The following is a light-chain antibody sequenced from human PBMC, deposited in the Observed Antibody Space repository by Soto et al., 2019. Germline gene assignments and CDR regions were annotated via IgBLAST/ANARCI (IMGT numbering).Light chain of an antibody. J-gene: IGKJ2*01. CDR3: QHYSDWPSDYT. V-gene: IGKV3-15*01. CDR2: GVS. Sequence: EVVMTQSPATLSVSPGEGATLSCRASQSVDSKLAWYQQKSGQAPRLLIFGVSTRANGVPARFSGSGSGTDFSLTISSLESEDSAVYYCQHYSDWPSDYTFGQGTKVEIK. CDR1: QSVDSK.